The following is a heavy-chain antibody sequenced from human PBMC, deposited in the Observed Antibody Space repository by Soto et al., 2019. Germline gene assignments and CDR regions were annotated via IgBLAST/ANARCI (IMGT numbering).Heavy chain of an antibody. V-gene: IGHV4-39*01. CDR1: GGSITSSSYY. CDR3: ARLPYYFDTSGYFY. CDR2: LYYSGST. Sequence: ETLSLTCTVSGGSITSSSYYWGWIRQPPGKGLEWIGSLYYSGSTNNNPSLQSRVTISADTSKNQFSLKLSSVTAADTAVYYCARLPYYFDTSGYFYWGQGTLVTVSS. J-gene: IGHJ4*02. D-gene: IGHD3-22*01.